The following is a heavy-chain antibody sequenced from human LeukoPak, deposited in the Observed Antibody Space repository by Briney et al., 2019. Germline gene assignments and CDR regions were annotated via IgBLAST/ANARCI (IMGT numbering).Heavy chain of an antibody. CDR1: GFTFSNYA. CDR3: AKGTYTNTGIIDY. J-gene: IGHJ4*02. V-gene: IGHV3-23*01. Sequence: PGGSLRLSCAASGFTFSNYAMNWVRQAPGRGLEWVSAISGSGVSTYYADSVKGRFTISRDNSKNTLYLQMNSLRAEDTAVYSCAKGTYTNTGIIDYWGQGTLVTVSS. CDR2: ISGSGVST. D-gene: IGHD2-2*02.